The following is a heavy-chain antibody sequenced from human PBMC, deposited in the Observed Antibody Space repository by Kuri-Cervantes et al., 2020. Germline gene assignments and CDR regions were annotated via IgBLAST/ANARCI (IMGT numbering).Heavy chain of an antibody. V-gene: IGHV4-39*01. CDR1: GGSISSSSYY. Sequence: SETLSLTCTASGGSISSSSYYWGWIRQPPGKGLEWIGSIYYSGSTYYNPSLKSRVTISVDTSKNQFSLKLSSVTAADTAVYYCARVVTPYYYYGMDVWGQGTTVTVSS. CDR3: ARVVTPYYYYGMDV. CDR2: IYYSGST. D-gene: IGHD3-22*01. J-gene: IGHJ6*02.